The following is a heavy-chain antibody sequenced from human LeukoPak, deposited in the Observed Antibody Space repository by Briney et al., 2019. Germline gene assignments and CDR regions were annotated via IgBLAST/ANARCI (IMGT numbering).Heavy chain of an antibody. J-gene: IGHJ4*02. Sequence: GRALRLSCAASGYSFSISAMHWVRQAPGKGLQWVAVVSYDGSEKYYADSAKGRFTNSRDNSTPTLYTQMNSLRPEDTAVSYCARKQMDSSSPFDYWGQGTLVTVSS. CDR2: VSYDGSEK. D-gene: IGHD6-13*01. CDR1: GYSFSISA. V-gene: IGHV3-30*07. CDR3: ARKQMDSSSPFDY.